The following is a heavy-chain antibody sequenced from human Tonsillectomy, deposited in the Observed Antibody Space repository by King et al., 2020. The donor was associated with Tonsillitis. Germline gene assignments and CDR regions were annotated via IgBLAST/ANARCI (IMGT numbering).Heavy chain of an antibody. CDR1: GFTFRSYG. Sequence: VQLVESGGGVIQPGGSLRLSCAASGFTFRSYGMHWVRQAPGKGLEWVAFIRYDGSDKYYADSVKGRFTISRDNSKNTLFLQMNSLRTEETAVYYGAKREYHLSSSGGAGIDYWGQGSLVTVSS. V-gene: IGHV3-30*02. CDR3: AKREYHLSSSGGAGIDY. J-gene: IGHJ4*02. D-gene: IGHD2-2*01. CDR2: IRYDGSDK.